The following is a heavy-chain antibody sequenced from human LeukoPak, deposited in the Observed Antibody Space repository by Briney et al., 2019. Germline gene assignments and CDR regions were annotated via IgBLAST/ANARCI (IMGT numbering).Heavy chain of an antibody. CDR1: GGSVSSGNYY. J-gene: IGHJ5*02. Sequence: SETLSLTCTVSGGSVSSGNYYWSWIRQPPGKGLEWIGYIYYSGSTNYNPSLKSRVTISVDTSKNQFSLKLSSVTAADTAVYYCARVRYYDSNWFDPWGQGTLVTVSS. CDR2: IYYSGST. CDR3: ARVRYYDSNWFDP. D-gene: IGHD3-3*01. V-gene: IGHV4-61*01.